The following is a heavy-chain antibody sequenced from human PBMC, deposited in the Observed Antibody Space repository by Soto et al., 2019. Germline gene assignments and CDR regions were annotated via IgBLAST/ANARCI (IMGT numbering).Heavy chain of an antibody. J-gene: IGHJ3*02. CDR2: IYYSGST. V-gene: IGHV4-31*03. CDR1: GGSISSGGYY. Sequence: SETLSLTCTVSGGSISSGGYYWSWIRQHPGKGLEWIGYIYYSGSTYYNPSLKSRVTISVDTSKNQFSLKLSSVTAADTAVYYCARGSSYCRGGRCYSVFYAFDIWGQGIMVTVSS. CDR3: ARGSSYCRGGRCYSVFYAFDI. D-gene: IGHD2-15*01.